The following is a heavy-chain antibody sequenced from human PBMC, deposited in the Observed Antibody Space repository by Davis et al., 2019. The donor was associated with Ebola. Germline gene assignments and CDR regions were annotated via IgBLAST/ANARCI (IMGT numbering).Heavy chain of an antibody. Sequence: SVKVSCKASGYSFTDDGISWVRQAPGQGLEWIGGIIPKIDSPNYAQRFQGRLTITADKSTNTVYMELNNLQSDDTAVFYCVRDPRSWGQGTQVTVSS. J-gene: IGHJ5*02. CDR2: IIPKIDSP. CDR1: GYSFTDDG. CDR3: VRDPRS. V-gene: IGHV1-69*06.